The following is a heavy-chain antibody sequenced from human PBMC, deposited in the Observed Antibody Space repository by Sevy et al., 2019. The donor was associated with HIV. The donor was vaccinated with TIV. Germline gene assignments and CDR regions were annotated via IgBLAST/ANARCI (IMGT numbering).Heavy chain of an antibody. D-gene: IGHD3-22*01. V-gene: IGHV1-18*01. CDR2: ISAYNGNT. CDR3: ASCYYYDSSGYPEWEYFQH. CDR1: GYTFTSYG. Sequence: ASVKVSCKASGYTFTSYGISWVRQAPGQELESMGWISAYNGNTNYAQKLQGRVTMTTDTSTSTTYMELRSLRSDDTAVYYCASCYYYDSSGYPEWEYFQHWGQGTLVTVSS. J-gene: IGHJ1*01.